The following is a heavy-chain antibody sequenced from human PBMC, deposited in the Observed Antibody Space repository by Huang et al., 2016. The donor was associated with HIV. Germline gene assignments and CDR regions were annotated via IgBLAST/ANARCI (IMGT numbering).Heavy chain of an antibody. D-gene: IGHD6-13*01. V-gene: IGHV4-39*01. CDR2: VYQSGIT. J-gene: IGHJ4*02. CDR3: ASQHIGAAATWF. Sequence: QLQLQESGPGQVKPSETLSLTCTVSGDFISSTNYYWGWIRQSPGKGLEWVGSVYQSGITNYNPSLKSRVTLSVDTSRNQFSLRLNSVTAADTAVYYCASQHIGAAATWFWGRGTQVAVSS. CDR1: GDFISSTNYY.